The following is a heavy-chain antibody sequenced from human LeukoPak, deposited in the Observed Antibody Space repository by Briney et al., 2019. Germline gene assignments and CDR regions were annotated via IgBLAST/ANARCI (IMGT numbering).Heavy chain of an antibody. D-gene: IGHD6-13*01. Sequence: GGSLRLSCAASGFTFSSYGMNWVRLAPGKGLEWVAVIWYDGSNKYYGDSVKGRFTISRDNSKNTVSLQMNSLRVEDTAVYYCARLGSSWSFDYWGQGTLVTVSS. CDR1: GFTFSSYG. V-gene: IGHV3-33*01. CDR2: IWYDGSNK. J-gene: IGHJ4*02. CDR3: ARLGSSWSFDY.